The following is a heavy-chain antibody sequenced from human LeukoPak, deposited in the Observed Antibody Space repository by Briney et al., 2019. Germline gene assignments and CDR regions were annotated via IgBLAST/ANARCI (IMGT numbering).Heavy chain of an antibody. D-gene: IGHD3-10*01. J-gene: IGHJ4*02. V-gene: IGHV1-18*01. CDR3: ARELTGVRGVTDY. CDR1: GFSFTSHA. CDR2: MNSNNGNS. Sequence: ASVKVSCKASGFSFTSHAFSWVRQAPGQGLEWMGWMNSNNGNSNYAQNLQGRVTMTTDPSTSTAYMELRSLRSDDTAVYYCARELTGVRGVTDYWGQGTLVTVSS.